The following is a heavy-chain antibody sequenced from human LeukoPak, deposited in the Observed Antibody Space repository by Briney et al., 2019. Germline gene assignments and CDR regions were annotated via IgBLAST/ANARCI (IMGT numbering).Heavy chain of an antibody. J-gene: IGHJ4*02. CDR1: GGSISSGSHY. CDR2: FYTSGST. CDR3: ARGRDGYNFLNRGEYYYFDY. D-gene: IGHD5-24*01. V-gene: IGHV4-61*02. Sequence: SETLSHTCTVSGGSISSGSHYWSWIRQPAGKGLEWIGRFYTSGSTNYNPSLKSRVTISVDTSKNQFSLKLNSVTAADTAVYYCARGRDGYNFLNRGEYYYFDYWGQGTLVTVSS.